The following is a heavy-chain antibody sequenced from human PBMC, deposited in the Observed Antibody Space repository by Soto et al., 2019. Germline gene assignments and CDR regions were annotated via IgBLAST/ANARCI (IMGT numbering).Heavy chain of an antibody. CDR1: GFAFNTYT. CDR3: VGGDHRGY. J-gene: IGHJ4*02. CDR2: IGWSATDM. D-gene: IGHD4-17*01. V-gene: IGHV3-21*01. Sequence: EVQLVESGGGLVKPGGSLRLSCAASGFAFNTYTMNWVRQAAGKGLEWVSSIGWSATDMYYADSVRGRFTISRDNAENSLYLQMNSLRAEDTAVYYCVGGDHRGYWGQGTLVTVSS.